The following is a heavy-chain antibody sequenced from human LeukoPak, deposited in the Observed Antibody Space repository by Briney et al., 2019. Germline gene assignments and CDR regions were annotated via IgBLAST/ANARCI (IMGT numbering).Heavy chain of an antibody. V-gene: IGHV4-34*01. CDR3: ARERPVAVAGTGGIEY. J-gene: IGHJ4*02. D-gene: IGHD6-19*01. CDR2: INHSGST. CDR1: GGSFSGYY. Sequence: SETLSLTCAVYGGSFSGYYWSWIRQPPGKGLEWIGEINHSGSTNYNPSLKSRVTISVDTSKNQFSLKLSSVTAADTAVYYCARERPVAVAGTGGIEYWGQGTLVTVSS.